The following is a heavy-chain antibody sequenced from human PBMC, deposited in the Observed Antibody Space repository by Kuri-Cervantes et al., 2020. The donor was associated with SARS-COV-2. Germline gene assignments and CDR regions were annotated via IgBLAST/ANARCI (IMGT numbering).Heavy chain of an antibody. CDR2: ISYDGSNK. V-gene: IGHV3-30-3*01. J-gene: IGHJ6*02. CDR3: ARLGVAAAGSYYYYGMDV. Sequence: GGSLRLSCAASGFTFSSYAMHWVRQAPGKGLEWVAVISYDGSNKYYADSVKGRFTISRDNSKNTLYLQMNSLRAEDTAVYHCARLGVAAAGSYYYYGMDVWGQGTTVTVSS. CDR1: GFTFSSYA. D-gene: IGHD6-13*01.